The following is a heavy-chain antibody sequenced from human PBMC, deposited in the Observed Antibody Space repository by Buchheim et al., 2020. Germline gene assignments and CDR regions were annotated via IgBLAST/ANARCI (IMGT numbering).Heavy chain of an antibody. J-gene: IGHJ2*01. CDR1: GFSFSIYG. D-gene: IGHD4-11*01. V-gene: IGHV3-33*01. CDR2: MWYDGSNK. CDR3: ARKARHSPNWYSDL. Sequence: QVQLVESGGGLVQPGRSLRLSCAASGFSFSIYGMHWVRQVPGKGLEWVAVMWYDGSNKYYADSVKGRFTISRDNSENMLYLQMNSLRTEDTAVYYCARKARHSPNWYSDLWGRGTL.